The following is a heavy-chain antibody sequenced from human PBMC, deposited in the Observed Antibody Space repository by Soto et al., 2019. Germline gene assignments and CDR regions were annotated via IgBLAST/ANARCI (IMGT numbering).Heavy chain of an antibody. CDR2: IYHSGST. V-gene: IGHV4-4*02. J-gene: IGHJ4*02. CDR1: GRSISSSNW. Sequence: PSETLSLTCAVSGRSISSSNWRRWVRQPPGEGLEWIGEIYHSGSTNYNPSLKSRVTISVDKSKNQFSLKLSSVSAADTAVYDCARVYGISWRYLDYWGQGTLVTVSS. D-gene: IGHD6-13*01. CDR3: ARVYGISWRYLDY.